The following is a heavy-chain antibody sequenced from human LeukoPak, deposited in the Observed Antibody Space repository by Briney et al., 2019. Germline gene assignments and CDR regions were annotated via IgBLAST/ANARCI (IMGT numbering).Heavy chain of an antibody. CDR2: ITGSGGRI. J-gene: IGHJ4*02. V-gene: IGHV3-23*01. CDR1: GFTFSSYA. Sequence: GGSLRLSCAASGFTFSSYAMSWVRQAPGKGLEWVSEITGSGGRIYYADSVKGRFTISRDNSKNTLYLQMNSLRAEDTAVYYCAKDLRHNVLINWGQGTLVTVSS. CDR3: AKDLRHNVLIN. D-gene: IGHD3-10*02.